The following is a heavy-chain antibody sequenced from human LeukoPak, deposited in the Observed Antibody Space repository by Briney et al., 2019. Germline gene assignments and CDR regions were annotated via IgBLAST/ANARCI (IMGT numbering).Heavy chain of an antibody. CDR2: ISSSSSYI. V-gene: IGHV3-21*01. CDR3: ARDLYSSSWEKYFQH. CDR1: GFTFSSYS. Sequence: GGSLRLSCAASGFTFSSYSMNWVRQAPGKGPEWVSSISSSSSYIYYADSVKGRFTISRDNAKNSLYLQMNSLRAEDTAVYYCARDLYSSSWEKYFQHWGQGTLVTVSS. D-gene: IGHD6-13*01. J-gene: IGHJ1*01.